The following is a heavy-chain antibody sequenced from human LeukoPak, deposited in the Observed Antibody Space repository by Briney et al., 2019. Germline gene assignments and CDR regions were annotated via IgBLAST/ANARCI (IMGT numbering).Heavy chain of an antibody. Sequence: GGSLRLSCAASGFTFSSYSMNWVRQAPGKGLEWVSYISTSSRTIYYADSVKGRFTISRDNAKNSLFLQMNSLRAEDTAVYYCARDGYDFWSDYPTTLDYWGQGTLVTVSS. CDR2: ISTSSRTI. J-gene: IGHJ4*02. CDR3: ARDGYDFWSDYPTTLDY. D-gene: IGHD3-3*01. V-gene: IGHV3-48*01. CDR1: GFTFSSYS.